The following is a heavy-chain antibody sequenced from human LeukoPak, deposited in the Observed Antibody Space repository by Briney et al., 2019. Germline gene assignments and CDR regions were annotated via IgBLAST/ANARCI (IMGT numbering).Heavy chain of an antibody. CDR1: GYTFTSCD. D-gene: IGHD6-13*01. V-gene: IGHV1-8*01. CDR2: MNPNSGNT. J-gene: IGHJ6*03. Sequence: ASVKVSFKASGYTFTSCDINWVRQAAGQGLEWMGWMNPNSGNTGYAQKFQGRVTMTRNTSISTAYMELSSLRSEDTAVYYCARAGYSSSFFAYYYMDVWGKGTTVTVSS. CDR3: ARAGYSSSFFAYYYMDV.